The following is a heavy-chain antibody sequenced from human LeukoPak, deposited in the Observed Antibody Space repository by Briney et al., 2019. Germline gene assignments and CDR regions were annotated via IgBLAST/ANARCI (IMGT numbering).Heavy chain of an antibody. CDR2: INHSGST. V-gene: IGHV4-34*01. CDR3: ARVRPHDFWSGYYHNWFDP. J-gene: IGHJ5*02. D-gene: IGHD3-3*01. Sequence: SETLSLTCAVYGGSFSGYYWSWIRQPPGKGLEWIGEINHSGSTNYNPSLKSRVTISVDTSKNQFSLKLSSVTAADTAVYYCARVRPHDFWSGYYHNWFDPWGQGTLVTVSS. CDR1: GGSFSGYY.